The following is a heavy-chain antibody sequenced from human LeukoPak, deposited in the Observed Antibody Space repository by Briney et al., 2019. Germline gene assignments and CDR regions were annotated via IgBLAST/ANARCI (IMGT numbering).Heavy chain of an antibody. V-gene: IGHV3-30*03. Sequence: GGSLRLSCAASGFTFSSYAMHWVRQAPGKGLEWVAVISYDGSNKYYADSVKGRFTISRDNSKNTLYLQMNSLRAEDTAVYYCARETLAAAGADYWGQGTLVTVSS. CDR1: GFTFSSYA. CDR3: ARETLAAAGADY. D-gene: IGHD6-13*01. CDR2: ISYDGSNK. J-gene: IGHJ4*02.